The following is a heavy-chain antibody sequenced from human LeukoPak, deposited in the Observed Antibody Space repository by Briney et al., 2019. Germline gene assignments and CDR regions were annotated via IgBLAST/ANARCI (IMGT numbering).Heavy chain of an antibody. CDR1: GYTFTNYW. CDR3: ARLVDSSSWPDI. Sequence: GESLKISCQSSGYTFTNYWIGWVRQMPGKGLERMGIIYPGDSDTRYSPSFQGQVTISANKSIGTAFLQWSSLKASDTAMYYCARLVDSSSWPDIWGQGTLVTVSS. CDR2: IYPGDSDT. V-gene: IGHV5-51*01. J-gene: IGHJ4*02. D-gene: IGHD6-13*01.